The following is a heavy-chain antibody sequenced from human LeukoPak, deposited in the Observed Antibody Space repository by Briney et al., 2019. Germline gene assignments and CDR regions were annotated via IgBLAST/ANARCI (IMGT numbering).Heavy chain of an antibody. D-gene: IGHD1-1*01. CDR1: GGSISSGSYY. V-gene: IGHV4-61*02. CDR2: IYTSGST. CDR3: ARDNMERKNWFDP. Sequence: PSQTLSLTCTVSGGSISSGSYYWSWIRQPAGKGLEWIGRIYTSGSTNYNPSLKSRVTISVDTSKNQFSLKLSSVTAADTAVYYCARDNMERKNWFDPWGQGTQVTVSS. J-gene: IGHJ5*02.